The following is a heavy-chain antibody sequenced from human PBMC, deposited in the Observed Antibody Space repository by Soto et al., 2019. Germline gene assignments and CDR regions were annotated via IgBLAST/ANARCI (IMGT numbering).Heavy chain of an antibody. V-gene: IGHV1-3*01. CDR2: INAGNGNT. CDR1: GYTFTSYA. CDR3: AYSSHYYYYYGMDV. J-gene: IGHJ6*02. Sequence: ASVKVSCTASGYTFTSYAMHWVRQAPGQRLEWMGWINAGNGNTKYSQKFQGRVTITRDTSASTAYMELSSLRSEDTAVYYCAYSSHYYYYYGMDVWGQGTTVTVSS. D-gene: IGHD6-13*01.